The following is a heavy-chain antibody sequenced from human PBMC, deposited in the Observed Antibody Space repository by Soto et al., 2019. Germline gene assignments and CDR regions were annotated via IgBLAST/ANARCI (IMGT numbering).Heavy chain of an antibody. V-gene: IGHV3-30-3*01. CDR3: ARDGLVYYYYYGMDV. J-gene: IGHJ6*02. CDR2: ISYDGSNK. CDR1: GFTFSSYA. D-gene: IGHD6-6*01. Sequence: GGSLRLSCAASGFTFSSYAMHWVRQAPGKGLEWVAVISYDGSNKYYADSVKGRFTISRGNSKNTLYLQMNSLRAEDTAVYYCARDGLVYYYYYGMDVWGQGTTVTVSS.